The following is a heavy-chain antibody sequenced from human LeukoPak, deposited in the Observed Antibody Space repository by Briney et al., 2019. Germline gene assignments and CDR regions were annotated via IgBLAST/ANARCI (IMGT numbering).Heavy chain of an antibody. Sequence: SVKVSCKASGGTFSSYTISWVRQAPGQGLEWMGRIIPILGIANYAQKFQGRVTITADKSTSTAYMELSSLRSEDTAVYYCARAPGISQAADYWGQGTLVNVSS. D-gene: IGHD2-15*01. CDR2: IIPILGIA. V-gene: IGHV1-69*02. CDR3: ARAPGISQAADY. J-gene: IGHJ4*02. CDR1: GGTFSSYT.